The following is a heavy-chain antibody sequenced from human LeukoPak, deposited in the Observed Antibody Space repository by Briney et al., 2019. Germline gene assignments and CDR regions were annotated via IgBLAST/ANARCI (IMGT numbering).Heavy chain of an antibody. J-gene: IGHJ4*02. Sequence: GSLRLSCAASGFTFRSYAMSWVRQAPGKGLEWVSAISGSGGSTYYADSVKGRFTISRDNSKTTLYLQVNSLRAEDTAVYYCAKDFAVYSTSYYDYWGQGALVIVSP. D-gene: IGHD6-13*01. CDR3: AKDFAVYSTSYYDY. CDR1: GFTFRSYA. CDR2: ISGSGGST. V-gene: IGHV3-23*01.